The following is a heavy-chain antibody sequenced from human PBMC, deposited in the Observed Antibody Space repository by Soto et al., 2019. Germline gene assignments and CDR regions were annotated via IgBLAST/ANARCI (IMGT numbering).Heavy chain of an antibody. D-gene: IGHD4-17*01. CDR1: GYTFTGYY. CDR3: ERGVRTTYYFDY. Sequence: ASVKVSCKVSGYTFTGYYMHWVRQAPGQGLEWMGWINPNSGGTNYAQKFQGRVTMTRDTSISTAYMELSRLRSDDTAVYYCERGVRTTYYFDYWGQGTLVTVSS. J-gene: IGHJ4*02. V-gene: IGHV1-2*02. CDR2: INPNSGGT.